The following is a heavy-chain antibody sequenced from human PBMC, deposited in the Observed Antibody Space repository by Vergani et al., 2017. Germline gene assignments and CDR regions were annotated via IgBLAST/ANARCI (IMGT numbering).Heavy chain of an antibody. CDR1: GGSISSYY. D-gene: IGHD3-3*01. J-gene: IGHJ6*03. CDR3: ARTPFGVEHYYYYYYMDV. Sequence: QVQLQESGPGLVKPSETLSLTCTVSGGSISSYYWSWIRQPPGKGLEWIGYIYYSGSTNYNPSIKSRVTISVDTSKNQFSLKLSSVTAADTAVYYCARTPFGVEHYYYYYYMDVWGKGTTVTVSS. CDR2: IYYSGST. V-gene: IGHV4-59*01.